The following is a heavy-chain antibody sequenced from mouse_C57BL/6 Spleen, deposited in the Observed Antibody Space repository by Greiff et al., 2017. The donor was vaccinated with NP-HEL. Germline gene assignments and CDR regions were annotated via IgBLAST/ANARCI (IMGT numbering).Heavy chain of an antibody. D-gene: IGHD3-2*02. CDR1: GYTFTSYG. CDR3: ARKEDSSGYFDY. V-gene: IGHV1-81*01. Sequence: VKLQESGAELARPGASVKLSCKASGYTFTSYGISWVKQRPGQGLEWIGEIYPRSGNTYYNEKFKGKATLTADKSSSTAYMELRSLTSEDSAVYFCARKEDSSGYFDYWGQGTTLTVSS. CDR2: IYPRSGNT. J-gene: IGHJ2*01.